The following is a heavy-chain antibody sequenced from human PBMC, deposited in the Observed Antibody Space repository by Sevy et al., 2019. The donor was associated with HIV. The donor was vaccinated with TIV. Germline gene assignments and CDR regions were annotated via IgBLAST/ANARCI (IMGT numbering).Heavy chain of an antibody. J-gene: IGHJ1*01. CDR3: AAHGYFQH. CDR2: ISYYGSNK. CDR1: GFTFSSYG. Sequence: GGSLRLSCAASGFTFSSYGMHWVRQAPGKGLEWVAVISYYGSNKYYADSVKGRFTISRDNSKNTLYLQMNSLRAEDTAVYYCAAHGYFQHWGQGTLVTVSS. V-gene: IGHV3-30*03.